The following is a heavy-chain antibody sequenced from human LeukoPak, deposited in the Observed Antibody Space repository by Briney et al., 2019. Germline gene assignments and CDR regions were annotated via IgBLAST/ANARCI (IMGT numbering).Heavy chain of an antibody. CDR3: ARSYAPGYI. J-gene: IGHJ3*02. CDR1: GFTFSSYA. Sequence: GGSLRLSCAASGFTFSSYAMSWVRQAPGKGLEWVSAISGSGGSTYNADSVKGRFTISRDNSKNTLYLQMNSLRAGDTAIYYCARSYAPGYIWGQGTMVTVSS. D-gene: IGHD2-2*01. V-gene: IGHV3-23*01. CDR2: ISGSGGST.